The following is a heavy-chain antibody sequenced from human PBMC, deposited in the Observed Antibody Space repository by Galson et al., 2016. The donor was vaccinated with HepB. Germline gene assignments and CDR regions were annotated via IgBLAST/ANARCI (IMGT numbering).Heavy chain of an antibody. V-gene: IGHV3-48*02. CDR1: GFTFSNYG. D-gene: IGHD6-6*01. Sequence: SLRLSCAASGFTFSNYGFNWVRQAPGKGLEWVSYIRSSSSTVNYADSVKGRFTISRDNAKNSLNLQMNSLRDEDTAVYYCARGGAARPDYWGQGTLVTVSS. J-gene: IGHJ4*02. CDR3: ARGGAARPDY. CDR2: IRSSSSTV.